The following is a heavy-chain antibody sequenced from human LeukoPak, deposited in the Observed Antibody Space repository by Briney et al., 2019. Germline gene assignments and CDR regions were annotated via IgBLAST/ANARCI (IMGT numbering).Heavy chain of an antibody. V-gene: IGHV3-21*01. J-gene: IGHJ5*02. Sequence: GGSLTLSCAASGFTFSNAWMSWVRQAPGKGPEWVSYVSSASSHVYYADSVRGRFIISRDNAKNSLYLQMNSLRAEDTAVYYCARLSVPIVVVPASFDPWGQGTLVTVSS. CDR3: ARLSVPIVVVPASFDP. D-gene: IGHD2-2*01. CDR1: GFTFSNAW. CDR2: VSSASSHV.